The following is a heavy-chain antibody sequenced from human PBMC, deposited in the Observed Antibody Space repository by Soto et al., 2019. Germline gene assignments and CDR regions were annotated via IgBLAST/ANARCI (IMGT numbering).Heavy chain of an antibody. CDR1: GYTFTSYG. V-gene: IGHV1-18*01. J-gene: IGHJ6*02. CDR3: ARVGYSSSWSYYYGMDV. Sequence: VKVACKASGYTFTSYGIGWVRQAPGQGLEWMGWISAYNGNTNYAQKLQGRVTMTTDTSTSTAYMELRSLRSDDTAVYYCARVGYSSSWSYYYGMDVWGQGTTVTVSS. D-gene: IGHD6-13*01. CDR2: ISAYNGNT.